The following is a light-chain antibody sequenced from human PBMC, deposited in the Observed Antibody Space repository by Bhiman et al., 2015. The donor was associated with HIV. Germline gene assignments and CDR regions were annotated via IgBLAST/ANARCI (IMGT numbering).Light chain of an antibody. CDR3: CSYAGSSTSLV. CDR1: SADVGNSNY. Sequence: QSALTQPASVSGSPGQSITISCTGTSADVGNSNYVAWYQQLPGKVPKLIIYDVSDRPSGVSTRFSGSKSGSTASLTISGLQADDEADYYCCSYAGSSTSLVFGGGTKLTVL. J-gene: IGLJ2*01. CDR2: DVS. V-gene: IGLV2-23*02.